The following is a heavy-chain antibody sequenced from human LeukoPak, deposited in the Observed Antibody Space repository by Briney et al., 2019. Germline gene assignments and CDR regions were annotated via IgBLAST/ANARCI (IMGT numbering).Heavy chain of an antibody. Sequence: ASVKVSSKASGGTFSSYAISWVRQAPGQGLEWMGRIIPILGIANYAQKFQGRVTITADKSTSTAYMELSSLRSEDTAVYYCARVQKDYYDSSGYYYYFDYWGQGTLVTVSS. CDR3: ARVQKDYYDSSGYYYYFDY. V-gene: IGHV1-69*04. J-gene: IGHJ4*02. CDR1: GGTFSSYA. CDR2: IIPILGIA. D-gene: IGHD3-22*01.